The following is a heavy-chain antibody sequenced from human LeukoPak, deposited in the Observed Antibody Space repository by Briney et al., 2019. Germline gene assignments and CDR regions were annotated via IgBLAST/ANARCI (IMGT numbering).Heavy chain of an antibody. CDR3: ARDIPRYSGYDPFDY. V-gene: IGHV1-18*01. CDR2: ISAYNGNT. Sequence: GASVKVSCKASGYTFTSYGISWVRQAPGQGLEWMGWISAYNGNTNYAQKLQGRVTMTTDTSTSTAYMELRSLRSDDTAVYYCARDIPRYSGYDPFDYWGQGTLVTVSS. J-gene: IGHJ4*02. D-gene: IGHD5-12*01. CDR1: GYTFTSYG.